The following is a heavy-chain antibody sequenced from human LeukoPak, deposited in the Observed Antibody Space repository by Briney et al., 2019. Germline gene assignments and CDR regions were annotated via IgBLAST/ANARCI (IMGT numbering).Heavy chain of an antibody. J-gene: IGHJ4*02. CDR1: GYTFTSYG. CDR3: ARSCSSTSCYPYYDILTGYYMSMGTLDY. V-gene: IGHV1-18*01. D-gene: IGHD3-9*01. CDR2: ISAYNGNR. Sequence: ASVKVSCKASGYTFTSYGISWVRQAPGQGLEWMGWISAYNGNRNYAQKLQGRVTMTTDTSTSTAYMELRSLRSDDTAVYYCARSCSSTSCYPYYDILTGYYMSMGTLDYWGQGTLVTVSS.